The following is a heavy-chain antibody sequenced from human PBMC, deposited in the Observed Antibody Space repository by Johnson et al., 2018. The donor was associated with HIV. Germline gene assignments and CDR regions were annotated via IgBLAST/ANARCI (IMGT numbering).Heavy chain of an antibody. V-gene: IGHV3-23*04. CDR3: AKDRLDGTFTTDAFDI. CDR2: ISGSGGST. CDR1: GFTFSSYA. J-gene: IGHJ3*02. Sequence: VQLVESGGGLVQPGGSLRLSCAASGFTFSSYAMSWVRQAPGKGLEWVSAISGSGGSTYYADSVKGRFTISRDNSKNTLYLQMNRLRAEETAVYYCAKDRLDGTFTTDAFDIWGQGTMVTVSS. D-gene: IGHD1-1*01.